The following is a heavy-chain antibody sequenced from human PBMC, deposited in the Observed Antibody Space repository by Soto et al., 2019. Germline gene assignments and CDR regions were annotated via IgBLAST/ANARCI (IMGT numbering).Heavy chain of an antibody. CDR3: ARGRGSSAPANGRFDY. V-gene: IGHV3-30-3*01. D-gene: IGHD6-6*01. CDR2: ISYDGSNK. J-gene: IGHJ4*02. CDR1: GFTFSSYA. Sequence: QVQLVESGGGVVQPGRSLRLSCAASGFTFSSYAMHWVRQAPGKGLEWVAVISYDGSNKYYADAVKGRFTISRDNSKNPLYLQMNSLRAEDTAVYYCARGRGSSAPANGRFDYWGQGTLVTVSS.